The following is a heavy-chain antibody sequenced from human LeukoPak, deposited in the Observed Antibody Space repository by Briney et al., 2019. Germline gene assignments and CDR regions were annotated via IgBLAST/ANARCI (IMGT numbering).Heavy chain of an antibody. CDR3: ARDQGTITMVRGARVPIWYFDY. V-gene: IGHV4-59*01. CDR1: GGSISSYY. J-gene: IGHJ4*02. D-gene: IGHD3-10*01. CDR2: IYYSGST. Sequence: SETLSLTCTVSGGSISSYYWSWIRQPPGKGLEWIGYIYYSGSTNYNPSLKSRVTISVDTSKNQFSLKLSSVTAADTAVYYCARDQGTITMVRGARVPIWYFDYWGQGTLVTVSS.